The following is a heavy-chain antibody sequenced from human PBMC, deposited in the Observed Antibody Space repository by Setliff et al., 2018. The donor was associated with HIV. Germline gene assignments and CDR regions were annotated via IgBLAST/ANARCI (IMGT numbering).Heavy chain of an antibody. CDR3: ARGIPGGGIDY. Sequence: PGGSLRLSCAASGFTLSDHWMHWVRQVPGKGLVWVSRTNNDGSITNYADFVKGRFTMSRDSAKNTLYLQMNSLRVEDTAVYYCARGIPGGGIDYWGQGILVTVSS. D-gene: IGHD2-21*01. V-gene: IGHV3-74*01. CDR2: TNNDGSIT. J-gene: IGHJ4*02. CDR1: GFTLSDHW.